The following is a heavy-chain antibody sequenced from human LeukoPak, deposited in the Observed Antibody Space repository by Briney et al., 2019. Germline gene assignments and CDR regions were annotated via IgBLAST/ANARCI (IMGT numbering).Heavy chain of an antibody. CDR1: GFTFSSYW. CDR2: IDNDGGTT. J-gene: IGHJ4*02. V-gene: IGHV3-74*01. CDR3: AIGGTYGSGS. D-gene: IGHD3-10*01. Sequence: GGSLRLSCAASGFTFSSYWMHWVRQAPGKGLVWVSLIDNDGGTTNYADSMKGRFTISRDNAKNTVYLQMNSLRAEDTAVYYCAIGGTYGSGSWGQGTLVTVSS.